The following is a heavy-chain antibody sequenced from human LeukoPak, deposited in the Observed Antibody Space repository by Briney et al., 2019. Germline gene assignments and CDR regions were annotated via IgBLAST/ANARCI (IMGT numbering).Heavy chain of an antibody. CDR2: ISSDSRVM. CDR1: GFTFNSYS. V-gene: IGHV3-48*01. CDR3: ARATVWFGELLPFDY. Sequence: GGSLRLSCAASGFTFNSYSMNWVRQAPGRGLEWLSYISSDSRVMYYAESVRGRFTISRDNAENSLYLQMNSLRAEDTAVYYCARATVWFGELLPFDYWGQGTLVTVSS. J-gene: IGHJ4*02. D-gene: IGHD3-10*01.